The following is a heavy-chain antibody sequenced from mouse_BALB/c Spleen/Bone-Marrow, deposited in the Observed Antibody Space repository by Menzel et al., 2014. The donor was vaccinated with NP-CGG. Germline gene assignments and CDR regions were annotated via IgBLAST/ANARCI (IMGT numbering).Heavy chain of an antibody. Sequence: EVKLLESGGGLVQPGGSLKLSCAASGFDFSGFWMGWVRQAPGKGLEWIGEINPDSSTINYAPSLKDGFIISRDNAKNTLYLQVSKVRSEDTALYYCARLGYYGGFAYWGQGTLVTVSA. CDR1: GFDFSGFW. CDR3: ARLGYYGGFAY. D-gene: IGHD2-3*01. J-gene: IGHJ3*01. V-gene: IGHV4-1*02. CDR2: INPDSSTI.